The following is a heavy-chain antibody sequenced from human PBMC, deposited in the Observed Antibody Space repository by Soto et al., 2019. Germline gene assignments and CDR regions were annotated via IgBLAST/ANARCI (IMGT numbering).Heavy chain of an antibody. Sequence: SETLSLTCTVSGGSISSYYWSWIRQPPGKGLEWIGYIYYSGSTNYNPSLKSRVTISVDTSKNQFSLKLSSVTAADTAVYYCARHDYGDYRGSGNWFDPWGQGTLVTVSS. D-gene: IGHD4-17*01. CDR2: IYYSGST. V-gene: IGHV4-59*08. CDR3: ARHDYGDYRGSGNWFDP. J-gene: IGHJ5*02. CDR1: GGSISSYY.